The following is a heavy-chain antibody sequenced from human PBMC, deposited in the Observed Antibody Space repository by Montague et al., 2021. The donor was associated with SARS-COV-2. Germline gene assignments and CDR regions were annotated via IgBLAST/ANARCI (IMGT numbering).Heavy chain of an antibody. CDR3: VRAADNYYPSGPLVGFDL. V-gene: IGHV4-30-4*01. J-gene: IGHJ4*02. CDR2: VYFSGTT. CDR1: GGSIKTTEYY. Sequence: SQTLSLTCNVSGGSIKTTEYYWGWIRQSPGKGLEWIGYVYFSGTTYFNPSLETRTTISIDTSKSQFSLKLRSVTAADTAVYFCVRAADNYYPSGPLVGFDLWGLGTLVTGSS. D-gene: IGHD3-10*01.